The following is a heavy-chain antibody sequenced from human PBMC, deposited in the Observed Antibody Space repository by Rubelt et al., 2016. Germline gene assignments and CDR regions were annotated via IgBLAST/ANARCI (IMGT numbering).Heavy chain of an antibody. V-gene: IGHV1-3*01. CDR2: SNAGNGNT. D-gene: IGHD6-19*01. J-gene: IGHJ4*02. CDR1: GYTFTSYA. CDR3: ATGYSSGWYVAY. Sequence: QVQLVQSGAEVKKPGASVKVSCKASGYTFTSYAMHWVRQAPGQRLEWMGWSNAGNGNTKYSQKFQGRVTITRDTSASTAYMELSSLRSEDTAIYYCATGYSSGWYVAYWGQGTLVTVSS.